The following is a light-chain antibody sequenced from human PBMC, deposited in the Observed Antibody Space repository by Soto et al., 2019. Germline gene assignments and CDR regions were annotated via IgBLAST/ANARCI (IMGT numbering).Light chain of an antibody. V-gene: IGKV3-15*01. J-gene: IGKJ1*01. CDR1: QSVSSN. Sequence: EIVMTQSPATLSVSPGERATLSCRASQSVSSNLAWYQQNPGQAPRLLIYETSTRATGIPARFSGSGSGTEFTRTISSLQSEDFAVYYCQQYHYWWTFGQGTKVEIK. CDR2: ETS. CDR3: QQYHYWWT.